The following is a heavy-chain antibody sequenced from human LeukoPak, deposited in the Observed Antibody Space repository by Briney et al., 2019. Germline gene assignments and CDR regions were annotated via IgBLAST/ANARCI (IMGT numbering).Heavy chain of an antibody. CDR2: IKAGNGKT. CDR3: ARGAYCSSTSCYYYYFDY. J-gene: IGHJ4*02. CDR1: GYTFTSYA. D-gene: IGHD2-2*01. Sequence: ASVNVSCKVSGYTFTSYAMHWVRQAPGQGLEWMGWIKAGNGKTKYSQQFQGRVTITRDTSASTAYMELSSLRPEDTAVYYCARGAYCSSTSCYYYYFDYWGQGTLVTVSS. V-gene: IGHV1-3*01.